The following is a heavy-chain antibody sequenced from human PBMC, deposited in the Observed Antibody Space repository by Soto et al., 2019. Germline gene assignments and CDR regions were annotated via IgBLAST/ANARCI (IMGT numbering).Heavy chain of an antibody. Sequence: QVQLQQWGAGLLKSSETLSLTCAFYGGSFSGYYWSWIRQPPGKGLEWLGDINPSGSTNYNPSLTSRVIMSVDTSKKQFSLNVTSVTAADTAVYYCARGARRRPPRDAFDIWGQGTMVTVSS. V-gene: IGHV4-34*01. CDR2: INPSGST. CDR3: ARGARRRPPRDAFDI. CDR1: GGSFSGYY. J-gene: IGHJ3*02.